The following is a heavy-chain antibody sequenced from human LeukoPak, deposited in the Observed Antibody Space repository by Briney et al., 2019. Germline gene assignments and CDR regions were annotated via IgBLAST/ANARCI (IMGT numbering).Heavy chain of an antibody. CDR2: ISGSGGST. V-gene: IGHV3-23*01. CDR3: AKDPSGGSYTYAYFDY. CDR1: GFTFSSYA. J-gene: IGHJ4*02. D-gene: IGHD3-16*01. Sequence: GRSLRLSCAASGFTFSSYAMSWVRQAPGKGLEWVSTISGSGGSTDYADSVKGRFTISRDKSKSTLYLQMNSLRAEDTAVYYCAKDPSGGSYTYAYFDYWGQGTLVTVSS.